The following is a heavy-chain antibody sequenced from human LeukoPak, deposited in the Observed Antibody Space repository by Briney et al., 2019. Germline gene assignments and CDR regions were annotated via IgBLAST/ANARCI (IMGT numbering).Heavy chain of an antibody. CDR3: ASPGVVVINNWFDP. D-gene: IGHD3-22*01. Sequence: ASVKVSCKASGYTFTGYYIHWVRQAPGQGLEWMGWISPHSGDTNYAQKFQGRVTMTRDTSISTAYMELSRLRSDDTAVYYCASPGVVVINNWFDPWGQGTLVTVSS. CDR2: ISPHSGDT. CDR1: GYTFTGYY. J-gene: IGHJ5*02. V-gene: IGHV1-2*02.